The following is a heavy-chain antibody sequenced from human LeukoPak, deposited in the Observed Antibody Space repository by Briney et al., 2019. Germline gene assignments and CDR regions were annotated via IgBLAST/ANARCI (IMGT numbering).Heavy chain of an antibody. D-gene: IGHD3-22*01. CDR2: IIPILGTA. Sequence: SLKDSCKPSGGTFSTYAISWVRQAPGQGLEWMGGIIPILGTAKYAKKFQGRVTITADEFTSTAHMELSSLRSEDTAVYYCASNTNYYEGSGHYVFDYWGQGTLVTISS. CDR1: GGTFSTYA. V-gene: IGHV1-69*13. CDR3: ASNTNYYEGSGHYVFDY. J-gene: IGHJ4*02.